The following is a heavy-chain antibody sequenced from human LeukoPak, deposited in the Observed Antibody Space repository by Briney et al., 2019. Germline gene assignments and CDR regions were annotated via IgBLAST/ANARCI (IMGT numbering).Heavy chain of an antibody. V-gene: IGHV4-34*01. D-gene: IGHD2-2*02. CDR2: INHSGST. CDR3: ARGPPIVVVPAAIFDY. CDR1: GGSFSGYY. Sequence: SETLPLTCAVYGGSFSGYYWSWIRQPPGKGLEWIGEINHSGSTNYNPSLKSRVTISVDTSKNQFSLKLSSVTAADTAVYYCARGPPIVVVPAAIFDYWGQGTLVTVSS. J-gene: IGHJ4*02.